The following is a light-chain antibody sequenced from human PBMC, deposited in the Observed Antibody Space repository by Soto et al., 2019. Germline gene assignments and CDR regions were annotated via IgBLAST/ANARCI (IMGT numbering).Light chain of an antibody. CDR3: QQYGSSRT. CDR2: GAS. V-gene: IGKV3-20*01. CDR1: QSVSSGY. Sequence: EIVLTQSPGTLSLSPGERATLSCRASQSVSSGYLAWYQQKPGQAPRLLIHGASSRATGIPDRFSGSGSGTDFTLTISRLEPEDFAVYYCQQYGSSRTFGQGTKVEIK. J-gene: IGKJ1*01.